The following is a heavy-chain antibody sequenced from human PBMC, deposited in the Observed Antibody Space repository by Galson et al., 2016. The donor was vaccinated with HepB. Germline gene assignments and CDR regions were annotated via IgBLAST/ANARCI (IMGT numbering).Heavy chain of an antibody. D-gene: IGHD3-22*01. J-gene: IGHJ3*02. V-gene: IGHV3-53*01. CDR2: ISGTERT. CDR1: GFTVSKYN. CDR3: ARDGHFYSDPIGYYSYAFDI. Sequence: LRLSCAASGFTVSKYNMSWVRQAPGKALDWVSLISGTERTYYADSVKGRFTISRDNSKNTLFLQMHSLRADDPAVYYCARDGHFYSDPIGYYSYAFDIWGQGTMVTVSS.